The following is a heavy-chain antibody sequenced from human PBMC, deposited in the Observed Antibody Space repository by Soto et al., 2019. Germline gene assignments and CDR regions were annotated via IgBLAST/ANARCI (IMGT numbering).Heavy chain of an antibody. D-gene: IGHD6-13*01. CDR3: ARSSAADDYYYYYGMDV. V-gene: IGHV3-11*01. CDR2: ISSSGSTI. CDR1: GFTFSDYY. J-gene: IGHJ6*02. Sequence: PGGSLRLSCAASGFTFSDYYMSWIRQAPGKGLEWVSYISSSGSTIYYADSVKGRFTISRENAKNSLYLQMNSLRAEDTAVYYCARSSAADDYYYYYGMDVWGQGTTVTVSS.